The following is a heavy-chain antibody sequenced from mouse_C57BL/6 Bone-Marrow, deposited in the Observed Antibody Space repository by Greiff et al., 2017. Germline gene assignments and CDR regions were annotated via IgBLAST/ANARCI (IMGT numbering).Heavy chain of an antibody. V-gene: IGHV1-55*01. CDR3: ARELYSNDAMDY. Sequence: VQLQQPGAELVKPGASVKMSCKASGYTFTSYWITWVKQRPGQGLEWIGDIYPGSGSTNYNEKFKSKATLTVEPSSSTAYMQLSSLTSEDSAVYYCARELYSNDAMDYWGQGTSVTVSS. CDR2: IYPGSGST. J-gene: IGHJ4*01. CDR1: GYTFTSYW. D-gene: IGHD2-5*01.